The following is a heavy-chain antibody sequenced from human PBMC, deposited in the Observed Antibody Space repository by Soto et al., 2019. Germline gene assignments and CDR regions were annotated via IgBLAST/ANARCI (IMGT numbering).Heavy chain of an antibody. CDR2: IYYSGST. CDR3: ASGRAGGYYDSSGYRHLPFDY. Sequence: SETLSLTCTVSGGSISSYYWSWIRQPPGKGLEWIGYIYYSGSTNYNPSLKSRVTISVDTSKNQFSLKLSSVTAADTAVYYCASGRAGGYYDSSGYRHLPFDYWGQGTLVTVSS. J-gene: IGHJ4*02. D-gene: IGHD3-22*01. V-gene: IGHV4-59*08. CDR1: GGSISSYY.